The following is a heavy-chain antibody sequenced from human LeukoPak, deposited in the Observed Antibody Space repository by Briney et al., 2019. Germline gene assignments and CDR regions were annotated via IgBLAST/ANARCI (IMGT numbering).Heavy chain of an antibody. CDR1: GFTFSSYA. J-gene: IGHJ6*03. CDR3: AKVDRGWFRYYYYMDV. Sequence: PGGSPRLSCAASGFTFSSYAMSWVRQAPGKGLEWVSAISGSGGSTYYADSVKGRFTISRDNSKNTLYLQMNSLRAEDTAVYYCAKVDRGWFRYYYYMDVWGKGTTVTVSS. CDR2: ISGSGGST. D-gene: IGHD6-19*01. V-gene: IGHV3-23*01.